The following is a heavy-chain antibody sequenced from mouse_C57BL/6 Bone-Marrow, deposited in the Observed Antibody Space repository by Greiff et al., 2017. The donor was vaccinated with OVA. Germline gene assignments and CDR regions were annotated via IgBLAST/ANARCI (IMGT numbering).Heavy chain of an antibody. D-gene: IGHD1-1*01. CDR2: IDPENGDT. J-gene: IGHJ2*01. CDR3: TTCSYGSRPHY. CDR1: GFNIKDDY. V-gene: IGHV14-4*01. Sequence: EVKLMESGAELVRPGASVKLSCTASGFNIKDDYMHWVKQRPEQGLEWIGWIDPENGDTEYASKFQGKATITADTSSNTAYLQLSSLTSEDTAVYYCTTCSYGSRPHYWGQGTTLTVSS.